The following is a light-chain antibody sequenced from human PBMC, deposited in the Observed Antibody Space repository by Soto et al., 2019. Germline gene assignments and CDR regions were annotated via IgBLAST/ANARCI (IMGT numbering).Light chain of an antibody. CDR3: QQANSFPLT. Sequence: IKMTQSPSSVSVSPGDRVTLSCRASQDIPSELAWYQQRPGRAPKLLIYGVSSRHNGVPSRFSGSGSGTDFTLTISSLQPEDFETYYCQQANSFPLTFGGGTKVDI. V-gene: IGKV1-12*01. CDR2: GVS. CDR1: QDIPSE. J-gene: IGKJ4*01.